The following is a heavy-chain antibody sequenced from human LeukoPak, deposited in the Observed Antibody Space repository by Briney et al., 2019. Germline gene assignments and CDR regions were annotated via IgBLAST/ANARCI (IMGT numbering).Heavy chain of an antibody. CDR2: IYYSGNT. J-gene: IGHJ4*02. CDR1: GGSISSSSYY. D-gene: IGHD6-19*01. CDR3: ARTNGYSSGWFETYYFDY. V-gene: IGHV4-39*07. Sequence: SETLSLTCTVSGGSISSSSYYWGWIRQPPGKGLEWIGSIYYSGNTYYNPSLKSRVTISIDTSTNQFSLKLSSVTAADTAVYYCARTNGYSSGWFETYYFDYWGQGTLVTVSS.